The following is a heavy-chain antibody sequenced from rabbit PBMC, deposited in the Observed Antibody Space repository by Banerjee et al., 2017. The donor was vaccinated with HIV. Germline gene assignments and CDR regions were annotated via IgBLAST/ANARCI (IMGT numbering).Heavy chain of an antibody. D-gene: IGHD4-1*01. CDR3: ARISGWGGDL. J-gene: IGHJ3*01. Sequence: QEQLVESGGGLVTPGGNLTLTCKASGFDFSNYGVSWVRQAPGKGLEWIGYIDPVFGSTYYASWVNGRFTISSHNAQNSVDLQMNSLTAADTATYFCARISGWGGDLWGQGTLVTVS. CDR1: GFDFSNYG. V-gene: IGHV1S47*01. CDR2: IDPVFGST.